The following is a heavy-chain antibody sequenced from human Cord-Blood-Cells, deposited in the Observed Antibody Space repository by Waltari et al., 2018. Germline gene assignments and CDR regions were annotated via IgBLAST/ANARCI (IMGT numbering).Heavy chain of an antibody. J-gene: IGHJ5*02. CDR1: GYTFTSYY. V-gene: IGHV1-2*04. Sequence: QVQLVQSGAEVKKPGASVKVSCKASGYTFTSYYMHWVRQAPGQGLEWMGWINPNSGGTNYAQKFQGWVTMTRDTSISTAYMELSRLRSDDTAVYYCARDPSGVENWGSQWFDPWGQGTLVTVSS. CDR2: INPNSGGT. D-gene: IGHD7-27*01. CDR3: ARDPSGVENWGSQWFDP.